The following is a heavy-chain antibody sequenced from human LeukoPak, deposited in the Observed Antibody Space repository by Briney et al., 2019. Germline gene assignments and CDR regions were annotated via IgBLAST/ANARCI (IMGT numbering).Heavy chain of an antibody. CDR2: ISSSGSTI. CDR3: ARALVGATGVAFDI. Sequence: PGGSLRLSCAASGFTFSSYEMNWVRQAPGKGLEWVSYISSSGSTIYYADSVKGRFTISRDNAKNSLYLQMNSLRAEDTAVYYCARALVGATGVAFDIWGQGTMVTVSS. J-gene: IGHJ3*02. CDR1: GFTFSSYE. V-gene: IGHV3-48*03. D-gene: IGHD1-26*01.